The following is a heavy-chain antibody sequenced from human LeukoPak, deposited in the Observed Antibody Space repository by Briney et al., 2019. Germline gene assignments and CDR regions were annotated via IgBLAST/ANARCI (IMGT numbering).Heavy chain of an antibody. Sequence: PGXSLRLSCAVSGITLSNYGMSWVRQAPGKGLEWVAGIGASGGGTNYADSVKGRFTISRDNPKNTLYLQMNSLRAEDTAVYFCAKRGVVIRVILVGFHKEAYYFDSWGQGALVTVSS. CDR2: IGASGGGT. J-gene: IGHJ4*02. D-gene: IGHD3-22*01. CDR1: GITLSNYG. V-gene: IGHV3-23*01. CDR3: AKRGVVIRVILVGFHKEAYYFDS.